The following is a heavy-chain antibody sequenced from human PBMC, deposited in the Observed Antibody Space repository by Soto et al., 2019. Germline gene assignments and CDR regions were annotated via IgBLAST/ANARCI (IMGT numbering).Heavy chain of an antibody. CDR3: ARHKDTSSRYLLPDF. D-gene: IGHD6-13*01. V-gene: IGHV4-39*01. CDR1: GGSITSRSYY. J-gene: IGHJ4*02. CDR2: ICYSGNA. Sequence: SETLSLTCTVSGGSITSRSYYWGWIRQPPGKGLEWIGSICYSGNAYYNPSLKSRVAVSVDTSKNQFSLKVTSVTATDTAVYYCARHKDTSSRYLLPDFWGQGTLVTVSS.